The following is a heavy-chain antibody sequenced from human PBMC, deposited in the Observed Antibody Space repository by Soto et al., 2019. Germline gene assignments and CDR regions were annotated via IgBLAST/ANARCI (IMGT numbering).Heavy chain of an antibody. D-gene: IGHD3-22*01. CDR3: ARDPQDYYDSSGYYHYYYGMDV. V-gene: IGHV1-18*01. CDR1: GYTFTSYG. J-gene: IGHJ6*02. Sequence: GASVKVSCKASGYTFTSYGISWVRQAPGQGLEWMGWISSYNGNTNYAQKLQGRVTMTTDTSTSTAYMDLRSLRSDDTAVYYCARDPQDYYDSSGYYHYYYGMDVWGQGTTVTVS. CDR2: ISSYNGNT.